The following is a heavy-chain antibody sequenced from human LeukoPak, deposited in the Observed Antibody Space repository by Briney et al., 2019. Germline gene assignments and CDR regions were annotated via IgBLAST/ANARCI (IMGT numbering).Heavy chain of an antibody. CDR3: AKDAPCTNGVCALSG. J-gene: IGHJ4*02. D-gene: IGHD2-8*01. CDR2: IRFDGGNK. CDR1: GNTFSSYG. Sequence: GGSLRLSCAASGNTFSSYGMHWVRQAPGKGLEWVAFIRFDGGNKYYADSVKGRFTISRDNSRNTLYLQMNSLGPEDTAVYYCAKDAPCTNGVCALSGWGQGTLVTVPS. V-gene: IGHV3-30*02.